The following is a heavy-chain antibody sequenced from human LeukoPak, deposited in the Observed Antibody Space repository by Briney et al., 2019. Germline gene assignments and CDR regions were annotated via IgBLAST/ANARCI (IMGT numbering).Heavy chain of an antibody. CDR1: GFTFTNYD. CDR2: IGTAGDT. CDR3: ASSPAYSSSWYAIDN. V-gene: IGHV3-13*01. D-gene: IGHD6-13*01. J-gene: IGHJ4*02. Sequence: GGSLRLSCAASGFTFTNYDMHWVRQAAGKGLEWVSAIGTAGDTYYPGSVKGRFTVSRENAKNSLYLQMNSLSAGDTAVYYCASSPAYSSSWYAIDNWGQGTLVTVSS.